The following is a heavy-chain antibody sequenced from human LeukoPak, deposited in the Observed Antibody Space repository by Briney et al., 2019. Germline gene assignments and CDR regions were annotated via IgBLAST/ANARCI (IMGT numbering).Heavy chain of an antibody. J-gene: IGHJ4*01. CDR3: ARVRSTCWEFGY. V-gene: IGHV3-21*01. D-gene: IGHD6-19*01. CDR1: GFTFSSYN. CDR2: IDSNTGSI. Sequence: PGGSLRLSCAASGFTFSSYNMNWVCQAPGKGLEWVSSIDSNTGSIYYADSVKGRFTLSRDNARNSLFLQVNSLTAEDTAVYYCARVRSTCWEFGYRGRGTPVTVSS.